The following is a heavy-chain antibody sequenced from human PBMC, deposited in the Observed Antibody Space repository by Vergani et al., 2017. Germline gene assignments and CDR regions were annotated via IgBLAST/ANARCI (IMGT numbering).Heavy chain of an antibody. Sequence: EVQLVESGGGLVKPGGSLRLSCAASGFTFSNAWMSWVRQAPGKGLEWVSAISGSGGSTYYADSVKGRFTIARDNSKNTLYLQMNSLRAEDTAVYYCARGRRDAFDIWGQGTMVTVSS. D-gene: IGHD1-1*01. V-gene: IGHV3-23*04. J-gene: IGHJ3*02. CDR3: ARGRRDAFDI. CDR2: ISGSGGST. CDR1: GFTFSNAW.